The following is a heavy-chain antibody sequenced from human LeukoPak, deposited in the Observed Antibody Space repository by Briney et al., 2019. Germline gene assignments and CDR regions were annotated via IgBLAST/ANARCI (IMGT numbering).Heavy chain of an antibody. J-gene: IGHJ4*02. D-gene: IGHD2-2*01. Sequence: GGSLRLSCAASGFTFSSYSMNWVRQAPGKGLEWVSSISSSSYIYYADSVKGRFTISRDNAKNSLYLQMNSLRAEDTAVYYCARFGGYCSSTSCPNGYWGQGALVTVSS. CDR2: ISSSSYI. V-gene: IGHV3-21*01. CDR3: ARFGGYCSSTSCPNGY. CDR1: GFTFSSYS.